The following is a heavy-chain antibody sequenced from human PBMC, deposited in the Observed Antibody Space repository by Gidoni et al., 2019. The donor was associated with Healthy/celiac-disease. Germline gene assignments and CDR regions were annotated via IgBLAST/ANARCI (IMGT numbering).Heavy chain of an antibody. D-gene: IGHD6-19*01. CDR1: GFTFSSYA. J-gene: IGHJ6*02. V-gene: IGHV3-23*01. Sequence: EVQLLESGGGLVQPGGSLRLSCAASGFTFSSYAMSWVSQAPGKGLEWVSAISGSGGSTYYADSVKGRFTISRDNSKNTLYLQMNSLRAEDTAVYYCAKLGGDSSGWYVDYYYGMDVWGQGTTVTVSS. CDR2: ISGSGGST. CDR3: AKLGGDSSGWYVDYYYGMDV.